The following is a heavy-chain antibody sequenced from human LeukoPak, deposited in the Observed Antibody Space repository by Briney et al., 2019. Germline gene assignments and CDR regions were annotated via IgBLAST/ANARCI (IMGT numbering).Heavy chain of an antibody. J-gene: IGHJ4*02. Sequence: SSVKVSCKASGGTFSSYAISWVRQAPGQGLEWMGGIIPFFGTANYAQKFQGRVTITADESTSTAYMELSSLRSEDTAVYYCARGISSGYCSSTSCYCYDYWGQGTLVTVSS. V-gene: IGHV1-69*01. CDR3: ARGISSGYCSSTSCYCYDY. CDR2: IIPFFGTA. CDR1: GGTFSSYA. D-gene: IGHD2-2*01.